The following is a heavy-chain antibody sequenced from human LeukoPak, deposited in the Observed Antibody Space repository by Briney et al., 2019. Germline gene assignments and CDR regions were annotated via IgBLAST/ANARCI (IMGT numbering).Heavy chain of an antibody. V-gene: IGHV4-59*01. D-gene: IGHD5-18*01. J-gene: IGHJ4*02. CDR1: GGSISSYY. Sequence: PSETLSLTCTVSGGSISSYYWSWIRQPPGKGLEWIGYIYYSGSTNYNPSLKSRVTISVDTSKNQFSLKLSSVTAADTAVYYCARGYVDTAMGEEWGQGTLVTVSS. CDR2: IYYSGST. CDR3: ARGYVDTAMGEE.